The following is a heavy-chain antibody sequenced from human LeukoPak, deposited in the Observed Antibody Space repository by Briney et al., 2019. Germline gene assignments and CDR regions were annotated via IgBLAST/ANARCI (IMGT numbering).Heavy chain of an antibody. CDR2: ISWNSGSI. V-gene: IGHV3-9*01. CDR3: ARALDSYGSGSYGFDY. CDR1: GFTFDDYA. D-gene: IGHD3-10*01. J-gene: IGHJ4*02. Sequence: GGSLRLSCAASGFTFDDYAMHWVRQAPGKGLEWVSGISWNSGSIGYADSVKGRFTISRDNAKNSLYLQMNSLRAEDTAVYYCARALDSYGSGSYGFDYWGQGTLVTVSS.